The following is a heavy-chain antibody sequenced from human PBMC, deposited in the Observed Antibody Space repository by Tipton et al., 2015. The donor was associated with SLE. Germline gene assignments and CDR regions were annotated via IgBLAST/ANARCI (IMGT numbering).Heavy chain of an antibody. J-gene: IGHJ5*01. V-gene: IGHV4-31*03. CDR2: IYYSGYT. D-gene: IGHD3-16*01. CDR3: VRAPFYDSSVRWFDS. Sequence: TLSLTCTVSGGSINSDSSYWHWIRQHPGKGLEWIGYIYYSGYTYYNPSLKSRLTISVDTSQNHFSLKLTSVTAADTAVYYCVRAPFYDSSVRWFDSWGQGVLVTVSS. CDR1: GGSINSDSSY.